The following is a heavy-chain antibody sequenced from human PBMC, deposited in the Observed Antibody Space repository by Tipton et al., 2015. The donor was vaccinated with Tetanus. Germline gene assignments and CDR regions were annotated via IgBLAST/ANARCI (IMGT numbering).Heavy chain of an antibody. J-gene: IGHJ4*02. V-gene: IGHV3-9*01. CDR3: VKGSGTRSSSFFDY. CDR1: GFSFDEHA. D-gene: IGHD6-6*01. Sequence: RSLRLSCAASGFSFDEHAMHWVRQAPGKGLEWVSAITWNSDITGYADSVKGRFSISRDNAKKSLYLQMNTLRPEDTALYYCVKGSGTRSSSFFDYWGQGTLVSVSS. CDR2: ITWNSDIT.